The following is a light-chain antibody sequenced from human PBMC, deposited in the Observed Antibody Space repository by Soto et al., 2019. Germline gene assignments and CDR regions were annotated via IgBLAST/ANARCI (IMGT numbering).Light chain of an antibody. V-gene: IGLV2-14*01. Sequence: QSALTQPASVSGSPGQSITISCTGTSSDVGGYNYVSWYQQQPGKAPKLMIYDVSNRPSGVSNRFSGSKSGNTASLTISGLQAEDEADYYCSSYTSSSTRVVFGGGTKLTVL. CDR3: SSYTSSSTRVV. CDR1: SSDVGGYNY. CDR2: DVS. J-gene: IGLJ2*01.